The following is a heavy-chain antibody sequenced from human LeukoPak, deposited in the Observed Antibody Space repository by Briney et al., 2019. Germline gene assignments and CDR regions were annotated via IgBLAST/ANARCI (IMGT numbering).Heavy chain of an antibody. J-gene: IGHJ4*02. CDR1: GYTFASYY. D-gene: IGHD6-19*01. CDR2: INPSGGST. V-gene: IGHV1-46*01. CDR3: ARGSSGWYSVAY. Sequence: ASVKVPCKASGYTFASYYMHWVRQAPGQGLEWMGIINPSGGSTSYAQKFQGRVTMTRDTSTSTVYMELSSLRSEDTAVYYCARGSSGWYSVAYWGQGTLVTVSS.